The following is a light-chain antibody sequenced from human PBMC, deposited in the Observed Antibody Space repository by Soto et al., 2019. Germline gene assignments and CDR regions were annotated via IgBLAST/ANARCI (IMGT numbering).Light chain of an antibody. CDR1: QSVTTN. CDR3: QHYNQWPPFT. CDR2: GAS. V-gene: IGKV3D-15*01. J-gene: IGKJ3*01. Sequence: EVVMTQSPATLSVSPGERATLSCRASQSVTTNMAWYQQKPGQAPRLLIYGASSRATAIPDRFSGSGSGTDFTLTISSLQAEDVAVYYCQHYNQWPPFTFGPGTKVDIK.